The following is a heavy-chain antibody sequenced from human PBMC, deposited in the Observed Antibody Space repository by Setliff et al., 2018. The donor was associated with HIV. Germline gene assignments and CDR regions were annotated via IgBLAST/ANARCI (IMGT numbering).Heavy chain of an antibody. CDR3: ARHRDPPGTSWIYYYYYMDL. CDR2: VDYSGTT. CDR1: GDSMKSKSYY. D-gene: IGHD6-13*01. J-gene: IGHJ6*03. Sequence: SETLSLTCTVSGDSMKSKSYYWGWIRQSPGKGLEWIGAVDYSGTTYYNPSLSSRLTISVDTSKNHVSLRLSSVTAADTGVYYCARHRDPPGTSWIYYYYYMDLWGEGTTVTVSS. V-gene: IGHV4-39*01.